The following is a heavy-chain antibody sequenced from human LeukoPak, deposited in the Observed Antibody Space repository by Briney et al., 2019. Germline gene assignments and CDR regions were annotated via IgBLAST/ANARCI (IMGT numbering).Heavy chain of an antibody. CDR3: AKVGSRGDQRDY. CDR2: ISYDGSNK. CDR1: GFTFSSYG. V-gene: IGHV3-30*18. D-gene: IGHD2-21*02. Sequence: GGSLRLSCAASGFTFSSYGMHWVRQAPGKGLEWVAVISYDGSNKYYADSVKGRFTISRDNSKNTLYLQMNSLRAEDTAVYYCAKVGSRGDQRDYWGQGTLVTVYS. J-gene: IGHJ4*02.